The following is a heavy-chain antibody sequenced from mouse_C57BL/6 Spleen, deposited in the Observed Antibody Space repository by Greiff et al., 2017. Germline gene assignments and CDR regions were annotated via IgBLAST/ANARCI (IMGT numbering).Heavy chain of an antibody. J-gene: IGHJ1*03. D-gene: IGHD2-3*01. CDR2: IHPNSGST. Sequence: QVQLQQPGAELVKPGASVKLSCKASGYTFTSYWMHWVKQRPGQGLEWIGMIHPNSGSTNYNEKFKSKATLTVDKSSSTAYMQLSSLTSEDSAVYYCARSGGYSEYFDVWGTGTTVTVSS. CDR3: ARSGGYSEYFDV. V-gene: IGHV1-64*01. CDR1: GYTFTSYW.